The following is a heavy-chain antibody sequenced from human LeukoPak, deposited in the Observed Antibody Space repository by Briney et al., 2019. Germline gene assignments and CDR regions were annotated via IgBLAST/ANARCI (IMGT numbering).Heavy chain of an antibody. CDR2: LRFDGGDQ. CDR1: GFTLSQYG. J-gene: IGHJ4*02. D-gene: IGHD3-10*01. CDR3: AKSVPAIRGEIDY. V-gene: IGHV3-30*02. Sequence: PGGSLRLSCVASGFTLSQYGVHWVRQAPGKGLEWVAFLRFDGGDQSYADSVKGRFTISRDNSKNTLYLQMNSLRAEDTAVYYCAKSVPAIRGEIDYWGQGTLVTVSS.